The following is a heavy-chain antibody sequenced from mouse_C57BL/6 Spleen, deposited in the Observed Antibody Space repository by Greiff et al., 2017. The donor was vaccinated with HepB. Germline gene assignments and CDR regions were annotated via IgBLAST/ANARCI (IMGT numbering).Heavy chain of an antibody. D-gene: IGHD1-1*01. J-gene: IGHJ4*01. CDR1: GYTFTSYW. CDR3: ARVGDYYYDAMDY. Sequence: QVQLQQPGAELVKPGASVKMSCKASGYTFTSYWIPWVKQRPGQGLEWIGDIYPGSGSTNYNEKFKSKATLTVDTSSSTAYMQLSSLTSEDSAVYYCARVGDYYYDAMDYWGQGTSVTVSS. V-gene: IGHV1-55*01. CDR2: IYPGSGST.